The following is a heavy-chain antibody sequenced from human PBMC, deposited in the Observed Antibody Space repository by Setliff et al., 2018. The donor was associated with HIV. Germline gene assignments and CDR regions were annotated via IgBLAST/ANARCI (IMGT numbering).Heavy chain of an antibody. CDR3: VRDSDFYRFDH. Sequence: GGSLRLSCAASGFTFSSFGMSWVRQAPGKGLAWVSGISGSGGSTYYADSVKGRFTISRDNSKNTLYLQMHSLRAEDTAVSYCVRDSDFYRFDHWGQGILVTSPQ. J-gene: IGHJ5*02. V-gene: IGHV3-23*01. CDR2: ISGSGGST. D-gene: IGHD2-21*02. CDR1: GFTFSSFG.